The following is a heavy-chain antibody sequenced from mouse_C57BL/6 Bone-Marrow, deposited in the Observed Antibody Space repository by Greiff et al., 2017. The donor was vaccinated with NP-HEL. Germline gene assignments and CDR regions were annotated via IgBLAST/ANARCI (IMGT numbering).Heavy chain of an antibody. D-gene: IGHD1-1*01. CDR2: IDPNSGGT. CDR3: ARYYYGSRGWYFDV. V-gene: IGHV1-72*01. J-gene: IGHJ1*03. Sequence: QVQLQQPGADLVKPGASVKLSCKASGYTFTSYWMHWVKQRPGRGLEWIGRIDPNSGGTKFNEKFKTKATLTVDKPSSTAHMQLSSLTSEDSAVYYCARYYYGSRGWYFDVWGTGTTVTVSS. CDR1: GYTFTSYW.